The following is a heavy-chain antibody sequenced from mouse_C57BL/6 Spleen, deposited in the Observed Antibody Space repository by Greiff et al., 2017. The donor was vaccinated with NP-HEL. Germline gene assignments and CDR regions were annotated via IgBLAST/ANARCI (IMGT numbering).Heavy chain of an antibody. V-gene: IGHV1-52*01. D-gene: IGHD1-1*01. J-gene: IGHJ2*01. CDR2: IDPSDSET. CDR1: GYTFTSYW. Sequence: QVQLKQPGAELVRPGSSVKLSCKASGYTFTSYWMHWVKQRPIQGLEWIGNIDPSDSETHYNQKFKDKATLTVDKSSSTAYMQLSSLTSEDSAVYYCARSRSYDYFDYWGQGTTLTVSS. CDR3: ARSRSYDYFDY.